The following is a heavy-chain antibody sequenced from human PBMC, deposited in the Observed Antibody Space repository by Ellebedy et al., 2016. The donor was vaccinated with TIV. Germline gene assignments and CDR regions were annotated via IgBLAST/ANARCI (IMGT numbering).Heavy chain of an antibody. J-gene: IGHJ4*02. CDR2: INRSGST. Sequence: MPSETLSLTCAVYGGSFSDYYWSWIRQPPGKGLEWIGEINRSGSTNYNPSLKSRVTISVDTSKNQFSLRLNSVTATDTSVYYGAASAEVPGWIENWGQGILVTVAS. D-gene: IGHD6-19*01. CDR1: GGSFSDYY. CDR3: AASAEVPGWIEN. V-gene: IGHV4-34*01.